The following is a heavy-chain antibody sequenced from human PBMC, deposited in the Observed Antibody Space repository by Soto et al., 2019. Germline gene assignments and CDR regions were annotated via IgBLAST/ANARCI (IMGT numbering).Heavy chain of an antibody. V-gene: IGHV3-23*01. CDR3: AKGEAIVIVPAAHFDY. J-gene: IGHJ4*02. Sequence: GGSLRLSCAASGFTFSSYAMSWVRQAPGKGLEWVSAISGSGGSTHYADSVKGRFTISRDYSKSTLYLQMNSLRAEDTAVYYCAKGEAIVIVPAAHFDYRGQATLVTVST. D-gene: IGHD2-2*01. CDR1: GFTFSSYA. CDR2: ISGSGGST.